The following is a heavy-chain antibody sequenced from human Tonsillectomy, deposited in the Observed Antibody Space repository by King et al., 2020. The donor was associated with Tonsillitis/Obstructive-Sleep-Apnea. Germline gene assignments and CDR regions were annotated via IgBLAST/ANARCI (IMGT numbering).Heavy chain of an antibody. CDR1: GYTFTDYY. D-gene: IGHD3-3*01. J-gene: IGHJ4*02. Sequence: QLVQSGAEVKKPGASVKVSCKAFGYTFTDYYIHWVRQAPGQGLEWMGRINPNSGDTNYAQKFQGRVTMTMDTSITTAYMELGRLRSDDTAVYFCGRDYGANDFWSGYYTGAFWGQGILVTVSS. CDR2: INPNSGDT. V-gene: IGHV1-2*06. CDR3: GRDYGANDFWSGYYTGAF.